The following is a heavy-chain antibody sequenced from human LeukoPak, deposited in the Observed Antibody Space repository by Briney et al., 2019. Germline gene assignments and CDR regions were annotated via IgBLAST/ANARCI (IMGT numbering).Heavy chain of an antibody. J-gene: IGHJ4*02. Sequence: GGSLRLSCAAYGFTFSSSAMHWVRQAPGKGLEWVTVISYDESNKYYADSVKGRFTISRDNSKNTLYLQMNSLRDEDTAVYYCARDPYYDSSGYHDYWGQGTLVTVSS. CDR3: ARDPYYDSSGYHDY. CDR1: GFTFSSSA. V-gene: IGHV3-30-3*01. CDR2: ISYDESNK. D-gene: IGHD3-22*01.